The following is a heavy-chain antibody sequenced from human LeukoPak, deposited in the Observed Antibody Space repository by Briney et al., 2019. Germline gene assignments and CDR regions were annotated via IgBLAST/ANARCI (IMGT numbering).Heavy chain of an antibody. V-gene: IGHV4-39*07. J-gene: IGHJ5*02. CDR3: ARDGEDGEVVAAMGWFDP. CDR1: GYSISSSSYY. D-gene: IGHD2-15*01. CDR2: IYYSGST. Sequence: SETLSLTCTVSGYSISSSSYYWGWTRQPPGKGLEWIGSIYYSGSTYYNPSLKSRVTISVDTSKNQFSLKLSSVTAADTAVYYCARDGEDGEVVAAMGWFDPWGQGTLVTVSS.